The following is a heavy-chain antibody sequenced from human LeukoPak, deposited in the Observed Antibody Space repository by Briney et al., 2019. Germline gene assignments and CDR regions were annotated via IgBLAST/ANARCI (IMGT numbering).Heavy chain of an antibody. Sequence: GRPLRLSCAASGFTFSSYGMHWVRQAPGKGLEWVAVISYDGSNKYYADSVKGRFTISRDNSKNTLYLQMNSLRAEDTAVYYCAKDLYCSGGSCYYGMDVWGQGTTVTVSS. CDR2: ISYDGSNK. CDR1: GFTFSSYG. V-gene: IGHV3-30*18. CDR3: AKDLYCSGGSCYYGMDV. J-gene: IGHJ6*02. D-gene: IGHD2-15*01.